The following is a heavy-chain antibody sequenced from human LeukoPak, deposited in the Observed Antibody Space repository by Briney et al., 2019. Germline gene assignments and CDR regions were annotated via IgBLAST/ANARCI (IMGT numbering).Heavy chain of an antibody. D-gene: IGHD5-18*01. CDR1: GYTFTSYG. V-gene: IGHV1-18*01. Sequence: ASVKVSCKASGYTFTSYGVSWVRQAPGQGPEWMGWISAYNGNTNYAQKLQGRVTMTTDTSTSTAYMELRSLRSDDTAVYYCARDPYGYSYGYRDYFDYWGQGTLVTVSS. J-gene: IGHJ4*02. CDR2: ISAYNGNT. CDR3: ARDPYGYSYGYRDYFDY.